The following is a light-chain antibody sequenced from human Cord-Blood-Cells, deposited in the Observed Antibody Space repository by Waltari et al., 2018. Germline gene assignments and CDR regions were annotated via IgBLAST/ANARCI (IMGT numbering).Light chain of an antibody. Sequence: MQMTQSPCSLSAAVGYRVSITCRASQSISSYLNWYQQKPGKAPKLLIYAASSLQSGVPSRCSGSGSGTDFTLTISSLQPEDYATYYCRQSHRTRYTFGQGTKLEIK. J-gene: IGKJ2*01. CDR2: AAS. V-gene: IGKV1-39*01. CDR1: QSISSY. CDR3: RQSHRTRYT.